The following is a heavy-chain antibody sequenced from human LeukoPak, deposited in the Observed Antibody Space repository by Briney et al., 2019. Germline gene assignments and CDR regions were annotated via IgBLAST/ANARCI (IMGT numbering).Heavy chain of an antibody. CDR3: ATEGGGSPLAFDI. J-gene: IGHJ3*02. V-gene: IGHV1-24*01. CDR1: GYTLTELS. D-gene: IGHD1-26*01. Sequence: GASVKVSCKVSGYTLTELSMHWLRQAPGKGLEWMGGFDPEDGETIYAQKFQGRVTMAEDTSTDTAYMELSSLRSEDTAVYYCATEGGGSPLAFDIWGQGTMVTVSS. CDR2: FDPEDGET.